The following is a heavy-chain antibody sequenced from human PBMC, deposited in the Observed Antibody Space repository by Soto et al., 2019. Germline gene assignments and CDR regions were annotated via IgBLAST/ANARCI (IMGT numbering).Heavy chain of an antibody. CDR2: ISGSGGST. V-gene: IGHV3-23*01. Sequence: PGGSLRLSCAASGFTFSSYAMSWVRQAPGKGLEWVSAISGSGGSTYYADSVKGRFTISRDNSKNTLYLQMNSLRAEDTAVYYCAKEVRELRFLEWSHTSSPDYWGQGTLVTVSS. CDR3: AKEVRELRFLEWSHTSSPDY. CDR1: GFTFSSYA. J-gene: IGHJ4*02. D-gene: IGHD3-3*01.